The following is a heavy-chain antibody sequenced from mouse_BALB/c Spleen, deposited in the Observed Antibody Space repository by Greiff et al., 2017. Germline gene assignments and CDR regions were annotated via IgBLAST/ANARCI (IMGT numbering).Heavy chain of an antibody. CDR2: ISYSGST. V-gene: IGHV3-2*02. CDR3: ARWADGFAY. CDR1: GYSITSDYA. Sequence: EVQLQQSGPGLVKPSQSLSLTCTVTGYSITSDYAWNWIRQFPGNKLEWMGYISYSGSTSYNPSLKSRISITRDTSKNQFFLQLNSVTTEDTATYYCARWADGFAYWGQGTLVTVSA. J-gene: IGHJ3*01.